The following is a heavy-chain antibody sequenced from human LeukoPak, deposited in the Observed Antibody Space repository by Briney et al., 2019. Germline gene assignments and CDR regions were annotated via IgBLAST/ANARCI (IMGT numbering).Heavy chain of an antibody. CDR3: ARVGGLGPDY. Sequence: SETLSLTCTVSGGSISSSSYYWGWIRQPPGKGLEWIGSIYYSGSTYYNPSLKSRVTISVDTSKNQFSLKLSSVTAADTAVYYCARVGGLGPDYWGQGTLVTVSS. CDR1: GGSISSSSYY. D-gene: IGHD3/OR15-3a*01. J-gene: IGHJ4*02. V-gene: IGHV4-39*07. CDR2: IYYSGST.